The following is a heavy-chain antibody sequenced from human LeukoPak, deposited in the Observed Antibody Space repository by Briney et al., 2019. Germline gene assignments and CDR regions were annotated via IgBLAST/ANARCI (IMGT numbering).Heavy chain of an antibody. J-gene: IGHJ3*02. D-gene: IGHD2-2*03. CDR3: ARTWMDAFDI. V-gene: IGHV4-38-2*02. Sequence: PLETLSLTCTVSGYSISSGYYWGWIRQPPGKGLEWIGSIYHSGSTYYNPSLKSRVTISVDTSKNQFSLKLSSVTAADTAVYYCARTWMDAFDIWGQGTMVTVSS. CDR1: GYSISSGYY. CDR2: IYHSGST.